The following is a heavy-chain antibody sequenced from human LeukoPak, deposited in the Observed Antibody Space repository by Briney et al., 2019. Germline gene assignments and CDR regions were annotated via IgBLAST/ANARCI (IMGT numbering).Heavy chain of an antibody. CDR2: ISSSGSTI. V-gene: IGHV3-48*03. CDR1: GFTFSSYE. CDR3: ARGGDILTGYYFDY. J-gene: IGHJ4*02. D-gene: IGHD3-9*01. Sequence: PGGPLRLSCAASGFTFSSYEMNWVRQAPGKGLEWVSYISSSGSTIYYADSVKGRFTISRDNAKNSLYLQMNSLRAEDTAVYYCARGGDILTGYYFDYWGQGTLVTVSS.